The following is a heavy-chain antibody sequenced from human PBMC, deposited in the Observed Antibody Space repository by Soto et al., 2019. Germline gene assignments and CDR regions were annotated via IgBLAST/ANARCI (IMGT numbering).Heavy chain of an antibody. J-gene: IGHJ5*02. Sequence: PSETLSLTCAVSGGSISSGGYSWSWIRQPPGKGLEWIGYIYHSGSTYYNPSLKSRVTISVDRSKNQFSLKLSSVTAADTAVYYCARVEIYAGRQPNRFDPWGQGTLVTVSS. D-gene: IGHD5-18*01. CDR3: ARVEIYAGRQPNRFDP. CDR1: GGSISSGGYS. V-gene: IGHV4-30-2*01. CDR2: IYHSGST.